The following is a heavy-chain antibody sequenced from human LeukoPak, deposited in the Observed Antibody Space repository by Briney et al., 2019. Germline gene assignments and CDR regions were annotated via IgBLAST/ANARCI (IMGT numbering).Heavy chain of an antibody. CDR1: GYTFTGYY. Sequence: ASVKVSCKASGYTFTGYYMHWVRQAPGQGLEWMGWINPNSGGTNYAQKFQGRVTMTRDTSISTAYMELSRLRSDDTAVYYCARGTNYDFWSGPGMDVWGKGTTVTVSS. CDR2: INPNSGGT. J-gene: IGHJ6*04. D-gene: IGHD3-3*01. V-gene: IGHV1-2*02. CDR3: ARGTNYDFWSGPGMDV.